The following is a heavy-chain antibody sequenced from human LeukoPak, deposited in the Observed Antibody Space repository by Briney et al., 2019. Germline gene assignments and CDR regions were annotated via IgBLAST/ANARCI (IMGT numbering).Heavy chain of an antibody. CDR1: GFIFSTYS. Sequence: GGSLRLSCAASGFIFSTYSMNWVRQAPGKGLEWVSYISRSSSTIYYADSVKGRFTISRDNAKNSLYLQMNSLRAEDTAVYYCARDMRYSYDPYYFDYWGQGTLVTVSS. V-gene: IGHV3-48*04. CDR3: ARDMRYSYDPYYFDY. CDR2: ISRSSSTI. D-gene: IGHD5-18*01. J-gene: IGHJ4*02.